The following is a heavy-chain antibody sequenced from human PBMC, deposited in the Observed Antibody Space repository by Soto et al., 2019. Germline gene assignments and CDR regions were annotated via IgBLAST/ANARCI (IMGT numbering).Heavy chain of an antibody. CDR1: GYTFTAHY. V-gene: IGHV1-2*02. Sequence: ASVKVSCKASGYTFTAHYMNWVRQAPGQGLEWMGWINPNSGDTRYVEKSQGRVTMTRDTSISTAYMELSSLRSDDTAVYYCASVNSGSYHHGIFDYWGQGALVTVSS. J-gene: IGHJ4*02. D-gene: IGHD1-26*01. CDR3: ASVNSGSYHHGIFDY. CDR2: INPNSGDT.